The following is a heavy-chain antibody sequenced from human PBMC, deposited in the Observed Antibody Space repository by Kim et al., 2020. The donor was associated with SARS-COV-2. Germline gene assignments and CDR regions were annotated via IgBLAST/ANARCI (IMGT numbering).Heavy chain of an antibody. CDR3: TRGARGRGDS. V-gene: IGHV1-18*04. Sequence: ASVKVSCKASGYTFTNYGISWVRQAPGQGLEWMGWISANNGYTNYAQRFQGRVTMTTDTSTSTAYLELRSLTSDDTAFYYCTRGARGRGDSWGQGTLVTV. CDR2: ISANNGYT. CDR1: GYTFTNYG. J-gene: IGHJ5*01.